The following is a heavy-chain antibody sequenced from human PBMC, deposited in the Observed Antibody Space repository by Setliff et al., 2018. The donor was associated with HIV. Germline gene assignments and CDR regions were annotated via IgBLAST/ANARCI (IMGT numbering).Heavy chain of an antibody. CDR3: ANSYFDWLPFDY. J-gene: IGHJ4*02. Sequence: PGGSLRLSCAASGFTFSSSAMNWVRQAPGKGLEWVSAVHSSGGRTYYADPVRGRFTIARDNSKNTLYLQMNSLRAEDTAVYYRANSYFDWLPFDYWGQGTLVTVSS. V-gene: IGHV3-23*01. D-gene: IGHD3-9*01. CDR2: VHSSGGRT. CDR1: GFTFSSSA.